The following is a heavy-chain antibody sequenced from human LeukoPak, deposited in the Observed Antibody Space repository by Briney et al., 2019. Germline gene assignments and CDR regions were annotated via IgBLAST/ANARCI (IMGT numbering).Heavy chain of an antibody. V-gene: IGHV4-39*07. Sequence: SETLSLTCTVSGGSISSSSYSWGWIRQPPGKGLEWIGSIYYSGSTNYNPSLKSRVTISVDTSKNQFSLKLSSVTAADTAVYYCARVALGYCSSTSCRNYYYYYGMDVWGQGTTVTVSS. J-gene: IGHJ6*02. CDR1: GGSISSSSYS. CDR3: ARVALGYCSSTSCRNYYYYYGMDV. D-gene: IGHD2-2*01. CDR2: IYYSGST.